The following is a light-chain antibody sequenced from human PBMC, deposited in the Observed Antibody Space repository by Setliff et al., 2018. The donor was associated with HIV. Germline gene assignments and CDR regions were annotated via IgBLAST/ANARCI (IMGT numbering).Light chain of an antibody. CDR2: GNS. CDR1: SSNIGAGYD. J-gene: IGLJ1*01. Sequence: QSVLTQPPSVSGAPGQRVTFSCTGSSSNIGAGYDVHWYQQLPGTAPKLLIYGNSNRPSGVPDRFSGSKSGTSASLAITGLQAEDEADYYCQSYDSSLSGSCVFGTGTKVTVL. CDR3: QSYDSSLSGSCV. V-gene: IGLV1-40*01.